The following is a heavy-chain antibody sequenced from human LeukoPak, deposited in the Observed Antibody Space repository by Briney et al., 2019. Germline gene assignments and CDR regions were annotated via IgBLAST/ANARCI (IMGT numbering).Heavy chain of an antibody. J-gene: IGHJ4*02. D-gene: IGHD6-13*01. V-gene: IGHV4-39*07. Sequence: SETLSLTCTVSGGSISSSSYYWGWIRQPPGKGLEWIGSIYYSGSTYYNPSLKSRVTISVDTSKNQFSLKLSSVTAADTAVYYCASTTTAGYFDYWGQGTLVTVSS. CDR3: ASTTTAGYFDY. CDR1: GGSISSSSYY. CDR2: IYYSGST.